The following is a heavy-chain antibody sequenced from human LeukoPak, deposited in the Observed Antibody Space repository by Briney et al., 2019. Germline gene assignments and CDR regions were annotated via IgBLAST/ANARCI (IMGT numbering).Heavy chain of an antibody. V-gene: IGHV1-8*02. CDR1: GYTFTSYD. CDR3: ARGNLYDSSGYYVDY. J-gene: IGHJ4*02. CDR2: MNPNSANT. D-gene: IGHD3-22*01. Sequence: GASVKVSCKASGYTFTSYDINWARQATGQGLEWMGWMNPNSANTGYAQKFQGRVTMTRNTSINTAYMELSSLRSEDTAVYYCARGNLYDSSGYYVDYWGQGTLVTVSS.